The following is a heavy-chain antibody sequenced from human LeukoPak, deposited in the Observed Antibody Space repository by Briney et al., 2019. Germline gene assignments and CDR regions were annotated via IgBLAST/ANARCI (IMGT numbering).Heavy chain of an antibody. J-gene: IGHJ4*02. CDR2: IYYSGIT. CDR3: ARLSGNNFDY. CDR1: GGSISSSSYY. V-gene: IGHV4-39*01. Sequence: SETLSLTCTVSGGSISSSSYYWGWIRQPPGKGPEWIGSIYYSGITYYNPSLKSRVAISVDTSKNQFSLKLSSVAAADTAVHYCARLSGNNFDYWGQGTLVTVSS. D-gene: IGHD1-14*01.